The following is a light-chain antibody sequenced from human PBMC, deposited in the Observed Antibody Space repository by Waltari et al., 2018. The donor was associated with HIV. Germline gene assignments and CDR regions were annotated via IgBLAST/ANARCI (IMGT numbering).Light chain of an antibody. CDR1: SSDVGGYNY. Sequence: QSALTQHASVSGPPGQSITISCTGTSSDVGGYNYVSWYQQHPGKAPKLMIYDVSNRPSGVSNRFSGSKSGNTASLTISGLQAEDEADYYCSSYTSSSTLVFGTGTKVTVL. CDR3: SSYTSSSTLV. J-gene: IGLJ1*01. V-gene: IGLV2-14*03. CDR2: DVS.